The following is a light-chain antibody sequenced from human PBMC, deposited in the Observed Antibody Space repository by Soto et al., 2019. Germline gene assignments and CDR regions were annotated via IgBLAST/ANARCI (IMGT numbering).Light chain of an antibody. CDR2: KAS. CDR1: QTISSW. Sequence: DIQVTQSPSTLSGSVGDRVTITCRASQTISSWLAWYQQKPGKAPKLLIYKASTLKSGVPSRFSGSGSGTDFTLTISSLQPEDFATYYCQQSYSTPLTFGGGTKVDIK. J-gene: IGKJ4*01. V-gene: IGKV1-5*03. CDR3: QQSYSTPLT.